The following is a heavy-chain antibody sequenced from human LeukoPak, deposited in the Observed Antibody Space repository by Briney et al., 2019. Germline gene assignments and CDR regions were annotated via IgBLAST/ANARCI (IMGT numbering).Heavy chain of an antibody. CDR1: GFTFSDYF. Sequence: GGPLRLSCAASGFTFSDYFMSWIRQAPGKGLEWVSYSSSSGSTINYADSVKGRFTISRDNAKNSLYLQMNSLRAEDTAVYYCARDTGVGYFDCWGQGTLVTVSS. CDR2: SSSSGSTI. V-gene: IGHV3-11*04. CDR3: ARDTGVGYFDC. D-gene: IGHD4-23*01. J-gene: IGHJ4*02.